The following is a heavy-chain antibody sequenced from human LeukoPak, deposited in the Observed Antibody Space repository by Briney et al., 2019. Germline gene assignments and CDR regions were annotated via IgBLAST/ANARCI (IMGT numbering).Heavy chain of an antibody. D-gene: IGHD2-15*01. V-gene: IGHV3-48*03. CDR3: ARKVVGATNWFDP. CDR1: GFTFSSYE. Sequence: GGSLRLSCAASGFTFSSYEMNWVRQAPGKGLEWLSYISGSGSTVYYADSVKGRITISRDNAKNSLYLQMNSLRVEDTAVYYCARKVVGATNWFDPWGQGTLVTVSS. J-gene: IGHJ5*02. CDR2: ISGSGSTV.